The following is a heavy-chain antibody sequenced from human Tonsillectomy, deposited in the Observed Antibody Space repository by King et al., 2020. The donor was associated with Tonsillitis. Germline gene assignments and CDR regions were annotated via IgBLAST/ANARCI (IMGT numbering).Heavy chain of an antibody. CDR2: MSAYNGKT. CDR1: GYTFTSYG. Sequence: QLVQSGAEVKKPGASVKVSCKASGYTFTSYGISWVRQARGQGLEWMGWMSAYNGKTNYAQKLQGRVTMTTDTCTSTAYMELRSLRSDDTALYYCARHYVWGQSNMSYFDYWGQATLLTFSS. J-gene: IGHJ4*02. D-gene: IGHD3-16*01. V-gene: IGHV1-18*04. CDR3: ARHYVWGQSNMSYFDY.